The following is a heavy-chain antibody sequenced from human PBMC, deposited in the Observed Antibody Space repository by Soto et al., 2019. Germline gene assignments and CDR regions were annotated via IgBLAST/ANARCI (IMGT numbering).Heavy chain of an antibody. J-gene: IGHJ6*02. CDR1: GFTFNLFT. Sequence: QVQLVESGGGVVQPGRSLRLSCAASGFTFNLFTFHWVRQAPGRGLEWVAVVSHVGDNKFYADSVKGRFTISRDNPKNTLYLQMNSLRVDDTALYYCARGNMDVWGQGTTVTVSS. CDR3: ARGNMDV. CDR2: VSHVGDNK. V-gene: IGHV3-30-3*01.